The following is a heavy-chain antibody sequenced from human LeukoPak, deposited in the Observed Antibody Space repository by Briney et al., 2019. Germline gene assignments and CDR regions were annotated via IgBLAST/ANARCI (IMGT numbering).Heavy chain of an antibody. D-gene: IGHD3-10*01. Sequence: PGGSPRLSCAASGFTVSTNYMSWVRQAPGKGLEWVSGTYSGGTTYYADSVKGRFTISRDNSKNTLSLQMDSLRAEDTAVYYCARARFEAVRGVSWYSFDSWGQGTLVTVSS. CDR1: GFTVSTNY. V-gene: IGHV3-66*01. CDR2: TYSGGTT. CDR3: ARARFEAVRGVSWYSFDS. J-gene: IGHJ4*02.